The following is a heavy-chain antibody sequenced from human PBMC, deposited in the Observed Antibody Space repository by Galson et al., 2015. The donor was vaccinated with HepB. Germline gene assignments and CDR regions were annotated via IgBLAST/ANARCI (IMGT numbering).Heavy chain of an antibody. CDR1: GYSFISYA. Sequence: SVKVSCKASGYSFISYAMHWVRQAPGQRLEWMGWINAGNAKTNYSQHFQGRVTLTRDTSASTAYMELSSLTSEDTAIYYCARGSGSYSYYYMDVWGTGTTVSVSS. CDR3: ARGSGSYSYYYMDV. J-gene: IGHJ6*03. V-gene: IGHV1-3*01. D-gene: IGHD1-26*01. CDR2: INAGNAKT.